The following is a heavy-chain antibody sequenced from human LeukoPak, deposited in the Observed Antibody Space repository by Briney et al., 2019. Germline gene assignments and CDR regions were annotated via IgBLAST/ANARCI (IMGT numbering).Heavy chain of an antibody. V-gene: IGHV3-21*01. CDR1: GFTFSSYS. CDR2: ISSSSSYI. CDR3: ARLEAGYYYDSSGSPHFDY. D-gene: IGHD3-22*01. J-gene: IGHJ4*02. Sequence: GGPLRLSCAASGFTFSSYSMNWVRQAPGKGLEWVSSISSSSSYIYYADSVKGRFTISRDNAKNSLYLQMNSLRAEDTAVYYCARLEAGYYYDSSGSPHFDYWGQGTLVTVSS.